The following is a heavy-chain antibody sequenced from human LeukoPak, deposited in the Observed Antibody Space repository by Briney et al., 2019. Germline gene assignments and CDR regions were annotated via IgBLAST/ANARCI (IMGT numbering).Heavy chain of an antibody. J-gene: IGHJ3*02. Sequence: GGSLRLSCAASGFTFRSYSMNWVRQAPGKGLECVSSISSSGSYIYYADSVKGRFTISRDNAKNSLYLQMNSLRAEDTAVYYCARAYSGSYPAAFDIWGQGTMVTVSS. CDR3: ARAYSGSYPAAFDI. CDR2: ISSSGSYI. D-gene: IGHD1-26*01. V-gene: IGHV3-21*01. CDR1: GFTFRSYS.